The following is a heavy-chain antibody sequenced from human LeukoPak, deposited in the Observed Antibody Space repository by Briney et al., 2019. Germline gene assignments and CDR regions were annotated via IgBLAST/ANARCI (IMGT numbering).Heavy chain of an antibody. Sequence: SGPTLVNPTQTLTLTCTFSGFSLSTSGVGVGWIRQPPGKALEWLALIYWDDDKRYSPSLKTRLPLTKDPSKNPVVLTLTNLDPVDTATYYCAHEHSSGSFDYWGQGTLVSVSS. J-gene: IGHJ4*02. CDR2: IYWDDDK. CDR1: GFSLSTSGVG. D-gene: IGHD3-22*01. CDR3: AHEHSSGSFDY. V-gene: IGHV2-5*02.